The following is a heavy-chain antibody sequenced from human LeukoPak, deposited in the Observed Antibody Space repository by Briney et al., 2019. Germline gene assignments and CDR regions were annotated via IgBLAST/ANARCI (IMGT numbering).Heavy chain of an antibody. CDR2: INPNSGGT. CDR1: GYTFTGYY. V-gene: IGHV1-2*02. CDR3: ARVARVGATHFDY. D-gene: IGHD1-26*01. J-gene: IGHJ4*02. Sequence: GASVKVSCKASGYTFTGYYMHWVRQAPGQGLEWMGWINPNSGGTNYAQKSQGRVTMTRDTSISTAYMELSRLRSDDTAVYYCARVARVGATHFDYWGQGTLVTVSS.